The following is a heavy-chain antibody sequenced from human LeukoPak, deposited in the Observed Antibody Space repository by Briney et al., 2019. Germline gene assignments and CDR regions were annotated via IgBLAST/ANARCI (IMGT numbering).Heavy chain of an antibody. Sequence: SETLSLTCTVSGGSISSYYWSWIRQPPGKGLEWIGYIYYSGTTNYNPSLRSRVTISVDTSKNQFSLKLSSVTAADTAVYYCARGVYIAAAQYAYWGQGTLVTVSS. CDR3: ARGVYIAAAQYAY. J-gene: IGHJ4*02. CDR1: GGSISSYY. D-gene: IGHD6-13*01. CDR2: IYYSGTT. V-gene: IGHV4-59*01.